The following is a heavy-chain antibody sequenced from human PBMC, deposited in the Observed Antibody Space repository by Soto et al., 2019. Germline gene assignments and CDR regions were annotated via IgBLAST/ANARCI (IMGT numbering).Heavy chain of an antibody. J-gene: IGHJ4*02. D-gene: IGHD3-22*01. CDR3: TREADRSGYYNTGYLFDY. Sequence: QVQLVQSGAEVKKPGSSVKVSCKASGDTFSSNAISWVRQAPGQGLEWMGGITPMFGTPNYAQKFQGRVTITADESTRTAYMELSSLRSEDTAVYYCTREADRSGYYNTGYLFDYWGQGTLVTVSS. CDR1: GDTFSSNA. V-gene: IGHV1-69*01. CDR2: ITPMFGTP.